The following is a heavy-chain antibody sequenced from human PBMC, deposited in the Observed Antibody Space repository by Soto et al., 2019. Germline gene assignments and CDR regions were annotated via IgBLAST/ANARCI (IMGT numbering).Heavy chain of an antibody. D-gene: IGHD3-3*01. Sequence: GGSLRLSCAASGFTFSDYYMSWIRQAPGKGLEWVSYISSSGSTIYYADSVKGRFTISRDNAKNSLYLQMNSLRAEDTAVYYCARDLAHYDFWSGYFGSSPPGRLEVYGTDVWGQRSKVTFSS. V-gene: IGHV3-11*01. J-gene: IGHJ6*02. CDR3: ARDLAHYDFWSGYFGSSPPGRLEVYGTDV. CDR1: GFTFSDYY. CDR2: ISSSGSTI.